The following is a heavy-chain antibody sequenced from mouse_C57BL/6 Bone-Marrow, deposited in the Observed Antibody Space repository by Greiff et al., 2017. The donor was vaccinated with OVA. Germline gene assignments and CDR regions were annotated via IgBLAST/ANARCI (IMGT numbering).Heavy chain of an antibody. J-gene: IGHJ1*03. Sequence: EVMLVESGGGLVKPGGSLKLSCAASGFTFSDYGMHWVRQAPEQGLEWVAYISSGSSTIYYADTVKGRFTISRDNAKNTLFLQMTSLRSEDTAMYYCAIRYDGYDPTEYCDVWGTGTTVTVSS. CDR2: ISSGSSTI. D-gene: IGHD2-3*01. V-gene: IGHV5-17*01. CDR1: GFTFSDYG. CDR3: AIRYDGYDPTEYCDV.